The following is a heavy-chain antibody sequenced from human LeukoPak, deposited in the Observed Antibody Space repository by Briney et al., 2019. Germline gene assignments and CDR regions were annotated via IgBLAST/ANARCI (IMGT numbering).Heavy chain of an antibody. V-gene: IGHV3-48*01. CDR1: GFTFSSYS. Sequence: GGSLRLSCAASGFTFSSYSMHWVRQAPGKGLEWVSYISSSSSRSTIYYAASVKGRFTISRDNAKNSLYLQMNSLRAEDTAVYYCARRLTQYDCFDPWGQGILVTVSS. CDR2: ISSSSSRSTI. D-gene: IGHD2-2*01. CDR3: ARRLTQYDCFDP. J-gene: IGHJ5*02.